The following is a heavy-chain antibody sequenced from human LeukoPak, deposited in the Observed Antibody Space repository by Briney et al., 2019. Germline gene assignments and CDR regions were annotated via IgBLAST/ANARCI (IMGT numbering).Heavy chain of an antibody. CDR3: ARVPIYYYGSGFDY. CDR1: GGSISNFY. J-gene: IGHJ4*02. D-gene: IGHD3-10*01. V-gene: IGHV4-59*01. Sequence: SETLSLTCTVSGGSISNFYWYWVRQPPGKGGEWGGYIHHSGSSNHHTSLKGRVSMSVDTSKNQFSLILTSVTSADTAVYYCARVPIYYYGSGFDYWGQGTLVTVSS. CDR2: IHHSGSS.